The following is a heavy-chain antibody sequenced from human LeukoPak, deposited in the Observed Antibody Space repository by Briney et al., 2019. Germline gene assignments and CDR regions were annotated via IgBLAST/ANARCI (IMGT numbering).Heavy chain of an antibody. D-gene: IGHD3-10*01. Sequence: GGSLRLSCTASGFTFGDYAMSWVRQAPGKGLEWVSAISGSGGSTYYADSVKGRFTISRDNSKNTLYLQMNSLRAEDTAVYYCARRVLLWFGELSGAFDIWGQGTMVTVSS. CDR2: ISGSGGST. CDR1: GFTFGDYA. V-gene: IGHV3-23*01. CDR3: ARRVLLWFGELSGAFDI. J-gene: IGHJ3*02.